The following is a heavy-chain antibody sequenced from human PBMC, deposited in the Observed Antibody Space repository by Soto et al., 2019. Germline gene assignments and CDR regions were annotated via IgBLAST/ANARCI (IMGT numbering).Heavy chain of an antibody. Sequence: PGGSLRLSCAASGFTFSSFWMHWVRQAPGKGLVWASRINNDGSSTAYADSVKGRFTISRDNAKSTLYLQVTSLRAEDTAVYYCARDPLIGNTDYGLDVWGQGTTVTVSS. J-gene: IGHJ6*02. CDR3: ARDPLIGNTDYGLDV. CDR2: INNDGSST. V-gene: IGHV3-74*01. CDR1: GFTFSSFW. D-gene: IGHD2-21*01.